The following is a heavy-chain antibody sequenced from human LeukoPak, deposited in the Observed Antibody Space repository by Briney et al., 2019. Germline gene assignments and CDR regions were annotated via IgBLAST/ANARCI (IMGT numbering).Heavy chain of an antibody. CDR2: ISGSGGST. D-gene: IGHD3-10*01. J-gene: IGHJ4*02. CDR1: GFTFSSYA. V-gene: IGHV3-23*01. CDR3: AKLPLWFGELTYFAS. Sequence: GGSLRLSCAASGFTFSSYAMSWVRQAPGKGLEWVSAISGSGGSTYYADSVKGRFTISRDNSKNTLYLQMNSLRAEDTAVYYCAKLPLWFGELTYFASWGQGPLVPVSS.